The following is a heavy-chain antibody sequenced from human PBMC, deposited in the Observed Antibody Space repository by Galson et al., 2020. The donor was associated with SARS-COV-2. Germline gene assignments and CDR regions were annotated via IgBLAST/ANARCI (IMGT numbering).Heavy chain of an antibody. D-gene: IGHD1-26*01. J-gene: IGHJ4*02. CDR3: AKDRSRWELDGIDS. CDR2: ISWNSGSI. CDR1: GFTFDDYA. Sequence: SLKISCAASGFTFDDYAMHWVRQAPGKGLEWVSGISWNSGSIGYADSVKGRFTISRDNAKNSLYLQMNSLRAEDTALYYCAKDRSRWELDGIDSWGQGTLVTVSS. V-gene: IGHV3-9*01.